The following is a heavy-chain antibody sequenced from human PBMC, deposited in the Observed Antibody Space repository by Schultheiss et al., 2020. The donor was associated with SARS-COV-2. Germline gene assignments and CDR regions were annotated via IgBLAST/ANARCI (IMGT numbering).Heavy chain of an antibody. D-gene: IGHD2-2*01. CDR3: ARLYCTRTTCYLDY. J-gene: IGHJ4*02. CDR2: MYYSGST. V-gene: IGHV4-61*08. CDR1: GGSISSGGYY. Sequence: SETLSLTCTVSGGSISSGGYYWSWIRQPPGKGLEWIGYMYYSGSTNYNPSLKSRVTISLDTSMNQFSLKLSSVTAADTAVYYCARLYCTRTTCYLDYWGQGTLVTVSS.